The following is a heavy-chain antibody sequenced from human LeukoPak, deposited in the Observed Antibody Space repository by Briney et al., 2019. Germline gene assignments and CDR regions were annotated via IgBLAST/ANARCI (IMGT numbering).Heavy chain of an antibody. J-gene: IGHJ4*02. V-gene: IGHV3-74*01. CDR1: GFTFSSYW. D-gene: IGHD3-22*01. Sequence: GSLRLSCAASGFTFSSYWMHWVRQAPGKGLVWVSRINSDGSSTSYADSVKGRFTISRDNAKNTLYLQMNSLRAEDTAVYYCARVHYYDSSGYHFDYWGQGTLVTVSS. CDR3: ARVHYYDSSGYHFDY. CDR2: INSDGSST.